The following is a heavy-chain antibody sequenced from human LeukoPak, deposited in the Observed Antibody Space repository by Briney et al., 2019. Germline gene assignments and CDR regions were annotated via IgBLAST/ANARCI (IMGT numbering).Heavy chain of an antibody. V-gene: IGHV3-21*06. Sequence: PGGSLRLSCSASGFTFSSYTMNWVRQAPRKGLEWVSSISSKSIYIFYADSVKGRFTISRDNAKNTVYLQMNRLRAEDTAVYYCARGLDDYGSGRYSGDWGQGTLVTVSS. CDR2: ISSKSIYI. J-gene: IGHJ1*01. CDR3: ARGLDDYGSGRYSGD. D-gene: IGHD3-10*01. CDR1: GFTFSSYT.